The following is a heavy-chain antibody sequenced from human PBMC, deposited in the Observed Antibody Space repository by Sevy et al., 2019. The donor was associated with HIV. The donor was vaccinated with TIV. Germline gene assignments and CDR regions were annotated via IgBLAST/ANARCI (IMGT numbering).Heavy chain of an antibody. CDR1: GYTFTNND. D-gene: IGHD3-10*01. J-gene: IGHJ6*02. Sequence: ASVKVSCKTSGYTFTNNDINWLRQAAGQGLEWMGWMTPDSGRAGYAQRFQGRVTFTRDTSRSTAYMELSNLTSDDTAVYYCTRYIGVFRRGSSHNFMDVWGQGTSVTVSS. CDR3: TRYIGVFRRGSSHNFMDV. V-gene: IGHV1-8*03. CDR2: MTPDSGRA.